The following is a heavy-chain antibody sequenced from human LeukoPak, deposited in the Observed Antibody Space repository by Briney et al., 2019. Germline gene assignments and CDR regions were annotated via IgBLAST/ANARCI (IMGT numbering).Heavy chain of an antibody. CDR2: IWYDGSNK. D-gene: IGHD2-21*02. V-gene: IGHV3-33*06. CDR1: GFTFSRYG. CDR3: AKGGDSWPYYYYYMDV. J-gene: IGHJ6*03. Sequence: SLRLSCAASGFTFSRYGMHWVRQAPGKGLERVAVIWYDGSNKYYADSVKGRFTISRDNSKNTLYLQMNTLRAEDTAVYYCAKGGDSWPYYYYYMDVWGKGTTVTVSS.